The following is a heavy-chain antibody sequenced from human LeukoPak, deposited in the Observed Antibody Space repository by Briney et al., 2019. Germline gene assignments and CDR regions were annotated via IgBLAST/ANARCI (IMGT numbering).Heavy chain of an antibody. V-gene: IGHV4-31*03. Sequence: SETLSLTCTVSGGSISSGGYYWSWIRQHPGKGLEWIGYIYYSGSTYYNPSLKSRVTISVDTSKNQFSLKLTSVTAADTAVYYCARVSHVDTAMAYYFDYWGQGTLVTVSS. CDR1: GGSISSGGYY. CDR2: IYYSGST. D-gene: IGHD5-18*01. CDR3: ARVSHVDTAMAYYFDY. J-gene: IGHJ4*02.